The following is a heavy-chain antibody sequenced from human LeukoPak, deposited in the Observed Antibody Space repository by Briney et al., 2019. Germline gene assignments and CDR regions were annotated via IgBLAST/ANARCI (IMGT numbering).Heavy chain of an antibody. CDR1: GGTFSSYA. CDR2: IIPIFGTA. J-gene: IGHJ5*02. V-gene: IGHV1-69*13. D-gene: IGHD2-2*01. Sequence: SVKVSCKASGGTFSSYAISWVRQAPGQGLEWMGGIIPIFGTANYAQKSQGRVTITADESMSTAYMGLSSLRSEDTAVYYCATSYLGDRYCSSTSCYGFVGWFDPWGQGTLVTVSS. CDR3: ATSYLGDRYCSSTSCYGFVGWFDP.